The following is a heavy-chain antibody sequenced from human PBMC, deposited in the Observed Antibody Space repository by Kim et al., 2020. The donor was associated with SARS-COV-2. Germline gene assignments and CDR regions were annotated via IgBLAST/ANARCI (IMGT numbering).Heavy chain of an antibody. D-gene: IGHD6-25*01. J-gene: IGHJ6*03. V-gene: IGHV3-9*01. CDR3: AKGSSGGYYYYMDV. Sequence: YADSVKGRFTISRDNAKNSLYLQMNSLRAEDTALYYCAKGSSGGYYYYMDVWGKGTTVTVSS.